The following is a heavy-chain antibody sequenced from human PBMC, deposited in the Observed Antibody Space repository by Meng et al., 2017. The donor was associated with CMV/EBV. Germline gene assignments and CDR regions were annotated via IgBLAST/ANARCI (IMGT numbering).Heavy chain of an antibody. CDR2: IYYSGST. J-gene: IGHJ6*02. CDR1: GGSISSYY. CDR3: ARGDIVVVPGAHYYYYGMDV. V-gene: IGHV4-59*01. D-gene: IGHD2-2*01. Sequence: SETLSLTCTVSGGSISSYYWSWIRQPPGKGLEWIGYIYYSGSTNYNPSLKSRVTISVDTSKNQFSLKLSSVTAADTAVYYCARGDIVVVPGAHYYYYGMDVWSQGTTVTVSS.